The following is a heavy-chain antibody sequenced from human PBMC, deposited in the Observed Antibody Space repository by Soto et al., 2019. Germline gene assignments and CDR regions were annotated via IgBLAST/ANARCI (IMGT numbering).Heavy chain of an antibody. CDR3: AKVRADYYDSSGPIDY. V-gene: IGHV3-23*01. Sequence: GGSLRLSCAASEFTFRSYVMSWVRQAPGKGLEWVSAISGSGGSTYYGDSVKGRFTISRDNSKNTLYLQMNSLRAEDTAVYYCAKVRADYYDSSGPIDYWGQGTLVTVSS. CDR2: ISGSGGST. CDR1: EFTFRSYV. D-gene: IGHD3-22*01. J-gene: IGHJ4*02.